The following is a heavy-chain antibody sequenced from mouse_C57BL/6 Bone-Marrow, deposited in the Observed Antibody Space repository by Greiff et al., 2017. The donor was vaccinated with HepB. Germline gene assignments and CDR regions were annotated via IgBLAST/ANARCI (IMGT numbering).Heavy chain of an antibody. Sequence: QVQLQQPGAELVRPGSSVKLSCKASGYTFTSYWMHWVKQRPIQGLEWIGNIDPADSDTHYNQKFKDKATLTADKSSSTAYMQLSSLTSEDSAVYYCARAWDGWFDYWGQGTTLTVSS. CDR1: GYTFTSYW. CDR2: IDPADSDT. J-gene: IGHJ2*01. CDR3: ARAWDGWFDY. V-gene: IGHV1-52*01. D-gene: IGHD4-1*01.